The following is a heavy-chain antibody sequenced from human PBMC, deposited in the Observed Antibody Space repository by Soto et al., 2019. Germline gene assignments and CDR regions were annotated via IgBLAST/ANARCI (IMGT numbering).Heavy chain of an antibody. J-gene: IGHJ4*02. V-gene: IGHV3-48*02. D-gene: IGHD2-8*01. CDR1: GFTFISYS. CDR3: ARDLRMVYAIDFDY. CDR2: ISSSGSTI. Sequence: PGGSLRLSCAASGFTFISYSMNWVRQAPGKGLEWVSYISSSGSTIYYADSVKGRFTISRDNAKNSLYLQMNSLRDEDTAVYYCARDLRMVYAIDFDYWGQGTLVTSPQ.